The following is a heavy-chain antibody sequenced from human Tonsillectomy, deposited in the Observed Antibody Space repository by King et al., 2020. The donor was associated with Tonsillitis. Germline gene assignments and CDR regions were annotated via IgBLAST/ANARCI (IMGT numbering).Heavy chain of an antibody. J-gene: IGHJ2*01. CDR2: MYNSGST. Sequence: LQLQESGPGLVKPSETLSLTCTVSGGSISSSSYYWGWIRQPPGKGLEWIGNMYNSGSTYYNPSLKSRVTISVDMSKNQFSLKLSSVTAADTAVYYCARQGDSGWYNWYFDLWGRGTLVTVSS. V-gene: IGHV4-39*01. D-gene: IGHD6-19*01. CDR1: GGSISSSSYY. CDR3: ARQGDSGWYNWYFDL.